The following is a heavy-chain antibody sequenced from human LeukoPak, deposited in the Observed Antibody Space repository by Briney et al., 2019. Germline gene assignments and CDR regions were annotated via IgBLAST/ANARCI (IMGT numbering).Heavy chain of an antibody. CDR2: INPNSGGT. D-gene: IGHD6-13*01. CDR1: GYTFTGYY. V-gene: IGHV1-2*02. J-gene: IGHJ5*02. CDR3: ARGSSSWCLWSDEGIDP. Sequence: GASVKVSCKASGYTFTGYYMHWVRQAPGQGLEWMGWINPNSGGTNYTQKFQGRVTMTRDTSISTAYMELSRLRSDDTAVYYCARGSSSWCLWSDEGIDPWGQETLVTVSS.